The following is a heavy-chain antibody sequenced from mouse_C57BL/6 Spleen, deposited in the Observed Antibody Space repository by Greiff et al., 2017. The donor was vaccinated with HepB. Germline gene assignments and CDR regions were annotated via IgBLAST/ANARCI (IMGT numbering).Heavy chain of an antibody. D-gene: IGHD1-1*01. CDR2: LYPGDGDT. CDR1: GYAFSSSW. CDR3: ARERAYYYGSSSFYAMDY. J-gene: IGHJ4*01. Sequence: QVQLKESGPELVKPGASVTISCNASGYAFSSSWLNWVKQRPGKGLEWIGRLYPGDGDTNYNGKFKGKATLTADKSSSTAYMQLSSLTSEDSAVYFCARERAYYYGSSSFYAMDYWGQGTSVTVSS. V-gene: IGHV1-82*01.